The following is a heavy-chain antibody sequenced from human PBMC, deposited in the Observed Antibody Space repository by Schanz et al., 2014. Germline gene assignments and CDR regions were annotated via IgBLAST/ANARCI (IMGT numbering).Heavy chain of an antibody. CDR3: AKVRYSSGWRGDYFDE. V-gene: IGHV3-74*01. J-gene: IGHJ4*02. D-gene: IGHD6-25*01. CDR1: GFTFSSHW. Sequence: EVQLVQSGGGLVQPGGSLRLSCAASGFTFSSHWMHWVRQDPGKGLVWVARIKSDGSSTSYADSVKGRFTISRDNAKNALYLQMNSLRAEDTAVYYCAKVRYSSGWRGDYFDEWGQGTLVTGAS. CDR2: IKSDGSST.